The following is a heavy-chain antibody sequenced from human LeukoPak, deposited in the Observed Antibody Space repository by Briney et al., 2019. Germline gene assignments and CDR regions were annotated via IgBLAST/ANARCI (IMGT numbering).Heavy chain of an antibody. Sequence: GGSLLLSCAASGFPFSAYWMHWVRPAPGKGLVWVSHINSDGTTTTYADSVKGRFTISRDNAKNTLYLQMNSLRAEDTAMYYCADPFADAFDIWGRGTMVTVSS. CDR2: INSDGTTT. V-gene: IGHV3-74*01. J-gene: IGHJ3*02. CDR3: ADPFADAFDI. D-gene: IGHD3-3*01. CDR1: GFPFSAYW.